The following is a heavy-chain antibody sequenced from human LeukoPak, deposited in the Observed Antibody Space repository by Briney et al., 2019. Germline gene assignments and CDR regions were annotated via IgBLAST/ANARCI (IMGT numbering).Heavy chain of an antibody. J-gene: IGHJ4*02. CDR1: GGSFSSGSNY. Sequence: PSETLSLTCTVSGGSFSSGSNYWSWTRQPAGKGLEWIGHIHTSGITRYNPSLESRVTISADTSNNQFSLRLSSVNAADTAVYYCARRVAAGPRKGFDNWGRGTLVTVST. D-gene: IGHD6-19*01. V-gene: IGHV4-61*09. CDR3: ARRVAAGPRKGFDN. CDR2: IHTSGIT.